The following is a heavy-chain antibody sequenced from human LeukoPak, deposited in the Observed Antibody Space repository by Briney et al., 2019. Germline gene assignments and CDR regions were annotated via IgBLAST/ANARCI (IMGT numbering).Heavy chain of an antibody. V-gene: IGHV4-34*01. CDR2: INHSGST. J-gene: IGHJ4*02. CDR1: GGSFSGYY. Sequence: SETLSLTCAVYGGSFSGYYWSWIRQPPGKGLEWIGEINHSGSTNYNPSLKSRVTIPVDTSKNQFSLKLSSVTAADTAVYYCARSFYGDYAFFDYWGQGTLVTVSS. D-gene: IGHD4-17*01. CDR3: ARSFYGDYAFFDY.